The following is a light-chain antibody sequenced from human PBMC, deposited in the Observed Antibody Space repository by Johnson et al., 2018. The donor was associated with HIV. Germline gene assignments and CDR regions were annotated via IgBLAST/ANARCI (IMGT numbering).Light chain of an antibody. CDR1: SSNIGSHY. V-gene: IGLV1-51*01. J-gene: IGLJ1*01. Sequence: QSVLTQSPSVSAAPGQKVTISCSGSSSNIGSHYVSWYQQVPGTAPRLVIYDTIKRHSGIPDRFSGSKSGTSATLGITGLQTGDEADYYCGTWDSSLSAGEVFGTGTKVTGL. CDR2: DTI. CDR3: GTWDSSLSAGEV.